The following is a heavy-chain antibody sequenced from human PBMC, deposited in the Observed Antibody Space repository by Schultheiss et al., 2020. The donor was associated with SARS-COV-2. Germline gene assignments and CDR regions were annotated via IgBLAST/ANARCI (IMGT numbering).Heavy chain of an antibody. J-gene: IGHJ6*03. Sequence: SETLSLTCAVYGGSFSGYYWSWIRQPPGKGLEWIGEINHSGSTNYNPSLKSRVTISVDTSKNQFSLKLSSVTAADTAVYYCAKEGGLRYFDWPHYYYYYMDVWGKGTTVTVSS. V-gene: IGHV4-34*01. D-gene: IGHD3-9*01. CDR2: INHSGST. CDR3: AKEGGLRYFDWPHYYYYYMDV. CDR1: GGSFSGYY.